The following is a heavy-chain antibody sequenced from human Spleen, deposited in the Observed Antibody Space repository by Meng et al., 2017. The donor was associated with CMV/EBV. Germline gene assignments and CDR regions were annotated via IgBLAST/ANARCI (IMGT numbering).Heavy chain of an antibody. D-gene: IGHD6-13*01. J-gene: IGHJ5*02. V-gene: IGHV1-8*01. CDR1: YTFTSYD. CDR2: MNPNSGNT. CDR3: ARGGYSSSWYGRNNWFDP. Sequence: YTFTSYDINWVRHATGQGLEWMGWMNPNSGNTGYAQKFQGRVTMTRNTSISTAYMELSSLRSEDTAVYYCARGGYSSSWYGRNNWFDPRGQGTLVTVSS.